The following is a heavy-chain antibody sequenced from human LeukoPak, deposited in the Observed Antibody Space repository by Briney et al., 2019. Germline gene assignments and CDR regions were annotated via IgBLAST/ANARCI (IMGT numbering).Heavy chain of an antibody. V-gene: IGHV3-20*04. CDR2: INWNGGST. CDR3: ARGFFTMIPFGY. Sequence: QSGGSLRLSCAASGFTFDDYGMSWVRQAPGKGLEWVSGINWNGGSTGYEDSVKGRFTISRDNAKNSLYLQMNSLRAEDTALYYCARGFFTMIPFGYWGQGTLVTVSS. J-gene: IGHJ4*02. D-gene: IGHD3-22*01. CDR1: GFTFDDYG.